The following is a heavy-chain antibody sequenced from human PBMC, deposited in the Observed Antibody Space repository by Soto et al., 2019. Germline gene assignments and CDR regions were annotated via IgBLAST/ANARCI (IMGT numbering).Heavy chain of an antibody. CDR2: IYSSGST. CDR3: ARDKIWGSYRRHFDY. Sequence: SETLSLTCTVSGCSISIYYWSWIRQPPGKGLEWIGYIYSSGSTNHNPSLKSRVTISVDTSKNQFSLKLRSVTAADTAVYYCARDKIWGSYRRHFDYWGQGTLVTVSS. V-gene: IGHV4-59*01. D-gene: IGHD3-16*02. J-gene: IGHJ4*02. CDR1: GCSISIYY.